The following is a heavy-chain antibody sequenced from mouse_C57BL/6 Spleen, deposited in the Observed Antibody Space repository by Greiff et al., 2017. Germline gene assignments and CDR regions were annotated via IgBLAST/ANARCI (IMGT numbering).Heavy chain of an antibody. CDR2: ISYDGSN. D-gene: IGHD2-4*01. CDR3: ARGGYDYDPFWFAY. J-gene: IGHJ3*01. V-gene: IGHV3-6*01. CDR1: GYSITSGYY. Sequence: VQLQQSGPGLVKPSQSLSLTCSVTGYSITSGYYWNWIRQFPGNKLEWMGYISYDGSNNYNPSLKNRISITRNTSKNQFFLKVNSVTTEDTATDYCARGGYDYDPFWFAYWGQGTLVTVSA.